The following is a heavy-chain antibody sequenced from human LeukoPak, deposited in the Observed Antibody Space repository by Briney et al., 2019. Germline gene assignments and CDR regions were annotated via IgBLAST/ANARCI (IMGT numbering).Heavy chain of an antibody. CDR2: IIPILGIA. D-gene: IGHD3-10*01. V-gene: IGHV1-69*04. Sequence: SVKVSCKASGGTFSSYAISWVRQAPGQGLEWKGRIIPILGIANYAQKFQGRVTITADKSTSTAYMELSSLRSEDTAVYYCATQNYYGSGSYYPYYFDYWGQGTLVTVSS. CDR3: ATQNYYGSGSYYPYYFDY. J-gene: IGHJ4*02. CDR1: GGTFSSYA.